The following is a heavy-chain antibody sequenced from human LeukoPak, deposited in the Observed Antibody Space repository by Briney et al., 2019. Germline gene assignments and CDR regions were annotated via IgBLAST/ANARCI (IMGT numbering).Heavy chain of an antibody. CDR2: INPSGGST. J-gene: IGHJ4*02. CDR3: ARDSGTGYFDY. CDR1: GYTFTSYY. Sequence: ASVKVSCKASGYTFTSYYMHWVRQAPGQGLEWMGIINPSGGSTSYAQKFQGRVTMTRDTSISTAYMELSRLRSDDTAVYYCARDSGTGYFDYWGQGTLVTVSS. D-gene: IGHD1-1*01. V-gene: IGHV1-46*01.